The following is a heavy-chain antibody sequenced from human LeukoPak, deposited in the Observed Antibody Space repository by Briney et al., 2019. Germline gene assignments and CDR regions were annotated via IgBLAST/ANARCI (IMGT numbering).Heavy chain of an antibody. Sequence: SETLSLTCTVSGVTVVTSAYSWGWIRQPPGKGLEYIGNVYYSGSAYYNPSLRSRVTLSIDTSSNQFSLRLTSVTAADTAVYYCAPLAGESWGQGTLVTVSS. CDR2: VYYSGSA. CDR3: APLAGES. V-gene: IGHV4-39*01. D-gene: IGHD1-26*01. J-gene: IGHJ5*02. CDR1: GVTVVTSAYS.